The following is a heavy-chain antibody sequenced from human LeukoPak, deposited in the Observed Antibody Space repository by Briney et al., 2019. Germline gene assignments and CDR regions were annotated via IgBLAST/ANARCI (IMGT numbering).Heavy chain of an antibody. D-gene: IGHD5-12*01. CDR3: TTDRGYDYFDH. V-gene: IGHV3-30*04. CDR2: ISYDGSNK. Sequence: GGSLRLSCAASGFTFSSYAMHWVRQAPGKGLEWVAVISYDGSNKYYADSVKGRFTISRDNSKNTLYLQMNSLRSDDTAVYYCTTDRGYDYFDHWGQGTLVTVSS. J-gene: IGHJ4*02. CDR1: GFTFSSYA.